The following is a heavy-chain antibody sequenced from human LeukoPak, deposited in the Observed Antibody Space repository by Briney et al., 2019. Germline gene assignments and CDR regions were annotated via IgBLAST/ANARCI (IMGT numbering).Heavy chain of an antibody. CDR2: IIPIFGTA. D-gene: IGHD6-19*01. Sequence: GASVKVSCKASGGTFSSYAISWVRQAPGQGLEWMGGIIPIFGTANYAQKFQGRVTITADESTSTAYMELSSLRSEDTAVYYCAGYLIAVAGDYYYGMDVRGQGTTVTVSS. CDR1: GGTFSSYA. CDR3: AGYLIAVAGDYYYGMDV. J-gene: IGHJ6*02. V-gene: IGHV1-69*13.